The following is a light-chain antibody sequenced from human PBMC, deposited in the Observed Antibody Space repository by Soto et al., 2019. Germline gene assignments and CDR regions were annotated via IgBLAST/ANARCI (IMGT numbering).Light chain of an antibody. V-gene: IGKV1-9*01. CDR3: QHLSAYPRMYT. J-gene: IGKJ2*01. CDR2: AAS. Sequence: DIQLTQSPSFLSASVGDRVTITCRASQGSSSYLAWYQQKPGKAPKLLIYAASTLQSGVPPRFSGSGSGTEFTLTISSLQPEDFATYYCQHLSAYPRMYTFGQGTKLEIK. CDR1: QGSSSY.